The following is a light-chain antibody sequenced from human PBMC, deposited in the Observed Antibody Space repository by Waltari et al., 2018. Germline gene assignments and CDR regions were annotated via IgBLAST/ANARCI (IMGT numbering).Light chain of an antibody. J-gene: IGLJ3*02. CDR1: RSNIGSNY. V-gene: IGLV1-47*01. CDR3: AAWDDSLSGRV. Sequence: QSVLTQPPSASGTPGQRVTISCSGSRSNIGSNYVYWYQQLPGTAPKLLIYRNNQRPSVVPDRFPGSKSGTSASLAISGLRSEDEADYYCAAWDDSLSGRVFGGGTKVTVL. CDR2: RNN.